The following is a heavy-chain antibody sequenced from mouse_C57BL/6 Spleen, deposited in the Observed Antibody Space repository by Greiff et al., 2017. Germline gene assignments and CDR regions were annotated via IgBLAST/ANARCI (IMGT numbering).Heavy chain of an antibody. J-gene: IGHJ1*03. CDR1: GYAFSSYW. Sequence: QVQLKESGAELVKPGASVKISCKASGYAFSSYWMNWVKQRPGKGLEWIGQIYPGDGDTNYNGKFKGKATLTEDKSSSTAYMQLSSLTSEDSAVYFCARSGDYDYFDVWGTGTTVTVSS. V-gene: IGHV1-80*01. CDR2: IYPGDGDT. D-gene: IGHD2-4*01. CDR3: ARSGDYDYFDV.